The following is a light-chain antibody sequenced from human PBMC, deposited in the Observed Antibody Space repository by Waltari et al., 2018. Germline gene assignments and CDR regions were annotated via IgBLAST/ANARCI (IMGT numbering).Light chain of an antibody. CDR1: QAISNK. V-gene: IGKV1-12*01. Sequence: DIQLTQSPSSVSASVGDTVTIACRASQAISNKLAWYQQGAGKAPKLLIFAASTLQGGVPSRFSGSGSGTDFTLTINSLQPEDFATYYCQEANSFPRATFGGGTKVEIK. J-gene: IGKJ4*01. CDR2: AAS. CDR3: QEANSFPRAT.